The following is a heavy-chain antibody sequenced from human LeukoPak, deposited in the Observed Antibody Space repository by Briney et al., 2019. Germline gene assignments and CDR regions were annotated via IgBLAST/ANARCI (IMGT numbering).Heavy chain of an antibody. J-gene: IGHJ4*02. CDR2: IRDKPSNYAT. Sequence: GGSLRLSCAASGFTFRGSAIHWVRQAPGKGLEWIGRIRDKPSNYATAYTESLKGRFTISRDVSETTAFLHMNSLKTEDTAVYFCTVGFDYWGQGVLVTVSS. V-gene: IGHV3-73*01. CDR1: GFTFRGSA. CDR3: TVGFDY. D-gene: IGHD2-2*01.